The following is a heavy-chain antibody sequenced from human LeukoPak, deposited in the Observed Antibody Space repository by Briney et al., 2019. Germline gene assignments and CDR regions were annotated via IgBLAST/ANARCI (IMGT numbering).Heavy chain of an antibody. D-gene: IGHD3-10*01. CDR3: ARGVLLWFGELLRSPMFDY. V-gene: IGHV4-31*02. J-gene: IGHJ4*02. Sequence: LRLSCAASGFTFSSYAMSWIRQHPGKGLEWIGYIYYSGSTYYNPSLKSRVTISVDTSKNQFSLKLSSVTAADTAVYYCARGVLLWFGELLRSPMFDYWGQGTLVTVSS. CDR1: GFTFSSYA. CDR2: IYYSGST.